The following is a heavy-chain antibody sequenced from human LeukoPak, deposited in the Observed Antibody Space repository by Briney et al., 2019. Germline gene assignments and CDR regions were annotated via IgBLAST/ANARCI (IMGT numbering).Heavy chain of an antibody. Sequence: PSETLSLTCAVSGYSISSGYCWGWIRQPPGKGLEWIGSIYHSGSTYYNPSLKSRVTISVDTSKNQFSLKLSSVTAADTAVCYCARHPTGTIVGWYFDLWGRGTLVTVSS. V-gene: IGHV4-38-2*01. D-gene: IGHD1-7*01. CDR3: ARHPTGTIVGWYFDL. J-gene: IGHJ2*01. CDR1: GYSISSGYC. CDR2: IYHSGST.